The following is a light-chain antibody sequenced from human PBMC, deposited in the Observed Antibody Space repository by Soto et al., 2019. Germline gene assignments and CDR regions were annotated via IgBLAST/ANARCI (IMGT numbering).Light chain of an antibody. V-gene: IGLV1-44*01. CDR3: AAWDDSLNAL. J-gene: IGLJ2*01. Sequence: QSVLTQPPSASGTPGQRVTISCSGSSSNIGSNTVNWYQQLPGTAPKLLIYSNNQRPSGVPDRFSGSKSGTSASLAISGLQSEVEADYYCAAWDDSLNALFGGGTKLTVL. CDR1: SSNIGSNT. CDR2: SNN.